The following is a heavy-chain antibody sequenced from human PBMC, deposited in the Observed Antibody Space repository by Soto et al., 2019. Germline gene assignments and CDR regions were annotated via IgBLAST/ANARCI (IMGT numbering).Heavy chain of an antibody. CDR2: ISGTSDSI. J-gene: IGHJ4*02. CDR3: ARVAVITAAGTSDY. V-gene: IGHV3-11*06. Sequence: GGSLRRSCAASGFTFSDYYMSWIRQVPGKGLEWVAYISGTSDSIPYADSVKGRFTISRDNAKNSLYLQMNSLRAEDTAVYYCARVAVITAAGTSDYWGQGTLVTVSS. CDR1: GFTFSDYY. D-gene: IGHD6-13*01.